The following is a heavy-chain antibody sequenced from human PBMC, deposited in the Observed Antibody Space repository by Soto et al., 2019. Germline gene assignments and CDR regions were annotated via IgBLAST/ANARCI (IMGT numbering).Heavy chain of an antibody. CDR2: IYYSGTTT. CDR1: GDSINRDAYY. Sequence: SETLSLTCTVSGDSINRDAYYWAWIRQPPGKGLEWIATIYYSGTTTFYNPSLESRVTISVHTSKNQFSLNLSSVTAADTAVYYCARSPGYFDYWGQGTLVTVSS. J-gene: IGHJ4*02. CDR3: ARSPGYFDY. V-gene: IGHV4-39*07.